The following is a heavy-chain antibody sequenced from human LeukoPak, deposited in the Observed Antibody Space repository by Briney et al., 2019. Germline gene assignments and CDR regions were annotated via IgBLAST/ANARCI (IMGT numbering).Heavy chain of an antibody. CDR1: GFTFSNAW. J-gene: IGHJ4*02. CDR2: IKSKTDGGTT. CDR3: ARGYSYGYIYYFDY. V-gene: IGHV3-15*01. D-gene: IGHD5-18*01. Sequence: SGGSLRLSCAASGFTFSNAWMSWVRQAPGKGLEWVGRIKSKTDGGTTDYAAPVKGRFTISRDDSKNTLHLQMNSLKTEDTAVYYCARGYSYGYIYYFDYWGQGTLVTVSS.